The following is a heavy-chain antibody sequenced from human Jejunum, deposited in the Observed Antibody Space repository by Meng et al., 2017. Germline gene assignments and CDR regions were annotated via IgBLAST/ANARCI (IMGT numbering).Heavy chain of an antibody. CDR3: AHFQHPPDSRDQCFDY. J-gene: IGHJ4*02. D-gene: IGHD2-15*01. Sequence: SETLSLTCTVSGGSISSYYWSWIRQPPGKGLEWIGYISYTGRPNYNPSLKSRVTISIDTSKTQISLKLSSATAADTAVYYCAHFQHPPDSRDQCFDYWGQGTLVTVSS. CDR1: GGSISSYY. V-gene: IGHV4-59*01. CDR2: ISYTGRP.